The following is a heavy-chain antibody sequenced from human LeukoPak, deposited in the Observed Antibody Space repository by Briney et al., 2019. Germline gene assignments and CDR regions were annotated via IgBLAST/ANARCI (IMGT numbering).Heavy chain of an antibody. J-gene: IGHJ4*02. D-gene: IGHD1-26*01. V-gene: IGHV3-23*01. CDR1: GFTFRSYA. CDR3: AREAGPTRYFDY. CDR2: ISASGGST. Sequence: PGGSLRLSCAASGFTFRSYAMSWGRQAPGKGLGWGSGISASGGSTYYADSVMGRFTISRDNSKNTLYLQMSSLRAEDTAVYYCAREAGPTRYFDYWGQGTLVTVSS.